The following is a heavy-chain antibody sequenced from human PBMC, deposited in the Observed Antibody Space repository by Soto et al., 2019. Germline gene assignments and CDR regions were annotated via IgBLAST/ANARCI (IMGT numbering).Heavy chain of an antibody. J-gene: IGHJ3*02. D-gene: IGHD6-19*01. Sequence: SVKVSCKASGYTFTGYYMHWVRQAPGQGLEWMGWINPNSGGTNYAQKFQGRVTMTRDTSISTAYMELSRLRSDDTAVYYCAQAVAASGLFDIWGQGTMVTVSS. CDR1: GYTFTGYY. CDR2: INPNSGGT. V-gene: IGHV1-2*02. CDR3: AQAVAASGLFDI.